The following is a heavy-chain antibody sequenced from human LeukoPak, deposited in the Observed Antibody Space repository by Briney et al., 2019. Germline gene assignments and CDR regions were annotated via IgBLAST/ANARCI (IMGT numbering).Heavy chain of an antibody. CDR1: GGSISSYY. J-gene: IGHJ2*01. Sequence: SETLSLTCTVSGGSISSYYWSWIRQPPGKGLEWIGYIYYSGSTNYNPSLKSRVTISVDTSKNQFSLKLSSVTAADTAVYYCARRAGSLSNWYFDLWGRGTLVTVSS. V-gene: IGHV4-59*08. CDR2: IYYSGST. CDR3: ARRAGSLSNWYFDL. D-gene: IGHD6-6*01.